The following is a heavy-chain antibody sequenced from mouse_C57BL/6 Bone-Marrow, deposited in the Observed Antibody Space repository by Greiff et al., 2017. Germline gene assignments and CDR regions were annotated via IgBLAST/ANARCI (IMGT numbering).Heavy chain of an antibody. V-gene: IGHV5-2*01. CDR2: INSDGGST. CDR1: EYEFPSHD. J-gene: IGHJ4*01. CDR3: ARMVMVTTPRDYDYDDDAMDY. D-gene: IGHD2-4*01. Sequence: EVQRVESGGGLVQPGESLKLSCESNEYEFPSHDMSWVRKTPEKRLELVAAINSDGGSTYYPDTMERRFIISRDNTKKTLYLQMSSLRSEDTALYYCARMVMVTTPRDYDYDDDAMDYWGQGTSVTVSS.